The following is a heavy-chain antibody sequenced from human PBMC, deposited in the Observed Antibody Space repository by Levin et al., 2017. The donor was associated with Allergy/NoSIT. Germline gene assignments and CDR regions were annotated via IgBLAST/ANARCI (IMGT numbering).Heavy chain of an antibody. CDR2: ISYDGSNK. Sequence: GGSLRLSCAASGFTFSSYGMHWVRQAPGKGLEWVAVISYDGSNKYYADSVKGRFTISRDNSKNTLYLQMNSLRAEDTAVYYCAKNYRVYVVVAASDYWGQGTLVTVSS. V-gene: IGHV3-30*18. CDR3: AKNYRVYVVVAASDY. CDR1: GFTFSSYG. J-gene: IGHJ4*02. D-gene: IGHD2-15*01.